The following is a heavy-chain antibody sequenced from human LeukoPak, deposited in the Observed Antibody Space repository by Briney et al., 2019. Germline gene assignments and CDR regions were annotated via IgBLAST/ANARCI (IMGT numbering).Heavy chain of an antibody. D-gene: IGHD3-9*01. Sequence: SETLSLTCAVSGYSISSGYYWGWIRQPPGKGLEWIGSIYRSGSTYYNPSLKSRVTISVDTSKNQFSLKLSSVTAADTAVYYCARASQWAWNYDILTGYRGDWFDPWGQGTLVTVSS. V-gene: IGHV4-38-2*01. J-gene: IGHJ5*02. CDR3: ARASQWAWNYDILTGYRGDWFDP. CDR1: GYSISSGYY. CDR2: IYRSGST.